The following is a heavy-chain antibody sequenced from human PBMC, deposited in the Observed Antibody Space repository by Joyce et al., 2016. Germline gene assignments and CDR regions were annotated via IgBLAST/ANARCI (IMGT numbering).Heavy chain of an antibody. CDR1: GFIFSQFS. CDR2: ISSDGRNK. V-gene: IGHV3-30*04. Sequence: QVQLVESGGGVGQPGRSLTLSCAASGFIFSQFSMVWIRQEPGKGLEWAAVISSDGRNKYYAESAKGRFIISRDNSKNTLNLQMTGLRSDDTGVYYCARGTTVTRMGNWFDPWGQGTLVTVSS. CDR3: ARGTTVTRMGNWFDP. D-gene: IGHD4-17*01. J-gene: IGHJ5*02.